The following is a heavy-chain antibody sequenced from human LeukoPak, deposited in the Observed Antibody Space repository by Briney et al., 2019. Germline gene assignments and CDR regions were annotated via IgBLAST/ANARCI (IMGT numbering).Heavy chain of an antibody. J-gene: IGHJ4*02. CDR1: GGSFSNYA. D-gene: IGHD3-16*01. Sequence: GASVKVSCKTSGGSFSNYAITWVRQAPGQGLEWMGRIIPMRDITNYAHNFQDRVTITADKSTTTVYMSEDMAVYFCARGPYDGTYYFDSWGQGTLVTVSS. CDR3: ARGPYDGTYYFDS. CDR2: IIPMRDIT. V-gene: IGHV1-69*04.